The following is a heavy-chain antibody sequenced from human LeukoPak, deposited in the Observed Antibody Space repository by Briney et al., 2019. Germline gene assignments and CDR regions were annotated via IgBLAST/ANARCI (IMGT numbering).Heavy chain of an antibody. Sequence: GGSLRLSCAASGFTFSTYWMSWVRQAPGKGLEWVANIKQDGSEKYYVDSVKGRFTISRDNAKKSLYLQMNSLRAEDTAVYYCASSVARPGWFDPWGQGTLVTVSS. V-gene: IGHV3-7*01. CDR3: ASSVARPGWFDP. D-gene: IGHD5-12*01. J-gene: IGHJ5*02. CDR1: GFTFSTYW. CDR2: IKQDGSEK.